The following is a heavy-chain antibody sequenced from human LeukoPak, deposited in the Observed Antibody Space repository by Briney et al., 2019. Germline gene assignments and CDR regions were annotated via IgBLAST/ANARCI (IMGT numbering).Heavy chain of an antibody. J-gene: IGHJ4*02. CDR2: IYPGDSGT. CDR3: ATFIYASGYY. V-gene: IGHV5-51*01. Sequence: GESLKISCNGSGFTFTNYWIGWVRQMPGKGLEWVGIIYPGDSGTRYSPSFQGQVTISADTSISTAYLQWSSLKASDTAMYYCATFIYASGYYWGQGTPVTVSS. D-gene: IGHD3-10*01. CDR1: GFTFTNYW.